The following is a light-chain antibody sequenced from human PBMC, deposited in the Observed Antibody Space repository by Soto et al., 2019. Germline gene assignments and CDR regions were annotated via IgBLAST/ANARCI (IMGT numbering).Light chain of an antibody. CDR1: QSISGW. V-gene: IGKV1-5*01. CDR3: QQYKNLYT. J-gene: IGKJ2*01. Sequence: DIQMTQSPSTLSASVGHCVTITCRASQSISGWLAWYQQKPGKAPKLLIYDASTLESGVPSRFRGSGSETEFTLTISSLQPDDVATYYCQQYKNLYTFGQGSKLEI. CDR2: DAS.